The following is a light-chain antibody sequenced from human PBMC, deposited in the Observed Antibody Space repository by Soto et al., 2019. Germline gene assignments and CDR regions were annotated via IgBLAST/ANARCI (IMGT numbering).Light chain of an antibody. Sequence: GDTVTITCRASQSITASLAWYQHKPGEAPKLLIYDVSSLESGVLSRFSGSGSGTEFSLTIRGLQPDDFATYYCQQYDYSRTFGQGTKVDI. CDR2: DVS. CDR1: QSITAS. V-gene: IGKV1-5*01. J-gene: IGKJ1*01. CDR3: QQYDYSRT.